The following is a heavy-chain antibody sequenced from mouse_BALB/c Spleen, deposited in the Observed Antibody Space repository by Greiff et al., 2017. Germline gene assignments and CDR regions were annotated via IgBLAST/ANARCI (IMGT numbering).Heavy chain of an antibody. D-gene: IGHD2-12*01. J-gene: IGHJ4*01. V-gene: IGHV1S81*02. Sequence: QVQLQQPGAELVKPGASVKLSCKASGYTFTSYWMHWVKQRPGQGLEWIGEINPSNGRTNYNEKFKSKATLTVDKSSSTAYMQLSSLTSEDSAVYYCIITTSAMDYWGQGTSVTVSS. CDR1: GYTFTSYW. CDR2: INPSNGRT. CDR3: IITTSAMDY.